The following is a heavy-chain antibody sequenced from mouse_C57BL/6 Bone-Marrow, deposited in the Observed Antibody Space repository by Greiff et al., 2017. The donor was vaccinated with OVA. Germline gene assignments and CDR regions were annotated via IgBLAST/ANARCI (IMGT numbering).Heavy chain of an antibody. D-gene: IGHD2-3*01. V-gene: IGHV1-76*01. CDR3: ARLGHDGYYDYAMDY. CDR1: GYTFTDYY. CDR2: IYPGSGNT. J-gene: IGHJ4*01. Sequence: QVQLQQSGAELVRPGASVKLSCKASGYTFTDYYINWVKQRPGQGLEWIARIYPGSGNTDYNEKFKGKATLTAEKSSSTAYMQLSSLTSEDSAVYVGARLGHDGYYDYAMDYWGQGTSVTVSS.